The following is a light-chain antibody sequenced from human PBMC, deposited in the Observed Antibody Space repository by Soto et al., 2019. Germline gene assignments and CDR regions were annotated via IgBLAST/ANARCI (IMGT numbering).Light chain of an antibody. J-gene: IGKJ1*01. CDR1: QGISSY. Sequence: DIQLTQSPSFLSASVGDRVTITCRASQGISSYLAWYQQKPGKAPKLMIHAASTLQSGVPSRFSGSASGTECTITISSLQNEDGSTYYCQQLNNYTRTFGQGTKVDI. V-gene: IGKV1-9*01. CDR2: AAS. CDR3: QQLNNYTRT.